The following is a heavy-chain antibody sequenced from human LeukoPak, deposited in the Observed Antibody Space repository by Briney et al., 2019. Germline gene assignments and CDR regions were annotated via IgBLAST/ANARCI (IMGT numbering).Heavy chain of an antibody. CDR3: ANSLGYCSGGDCLGY. D-gene: IGHD2-15*01. J-gene: IGHJ4*02. CDR2: IYWDDDK. CDR1: GFSLCTSGVG. V-gene: IGHV2-5*02. Sequence: EPGPTLVKPTQTLTLTCTFSGFSLCTSGVGVGWIRQPPGNTLEWPALIYWDDDKRYSPSLKSRVTITKDTSKNQVVLTLTNMDPVDTATYYCANSLGYCSGGDCLGYWGQGTLVTVSS.